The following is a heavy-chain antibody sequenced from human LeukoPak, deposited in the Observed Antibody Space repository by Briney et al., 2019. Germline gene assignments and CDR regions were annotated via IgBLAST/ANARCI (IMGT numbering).Heavy chain of an antibody. D-gene: IGHD1-26*01. V-gene: IGHV3-33*01. CDR1: GFSFKDTG. Sequence: GGSLRLSCAASGFSFKDTGMHWVRQAPGKGPEWLTIIWFDGSTKYYADSVKGRFTVSRDNSQNILYLQMNDLRAEDTAVYYCARAVGATTPFDYWGQGTLVTVSS. J-gene: IGHJ4*02. CDR3: ARAVGATTPFDY. CDR2: IWFDGSTK.